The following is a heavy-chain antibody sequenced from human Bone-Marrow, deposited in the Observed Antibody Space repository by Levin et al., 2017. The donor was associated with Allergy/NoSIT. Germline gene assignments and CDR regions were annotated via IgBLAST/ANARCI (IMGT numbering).Heavy chain of an antibody. CDR3: AKMYYGSGTYGWFDP. J-gene: IGHJ5*02. Sequence: GGSLRLSCAASGFTFRTYAMSWVRQAPGKGLEWVSGISGTGSHTYYADSVKGRFTISRDSANNTLYLQMNSLRAEDTAVYYCAKMYYGSGTYGWFDPWGQGTLVTVSS. CDR1: GFTFRTYA. D-gene: IGHD3-10*01. CDR2: ISGTGSHT. V-gene: IGHV3-23*01.